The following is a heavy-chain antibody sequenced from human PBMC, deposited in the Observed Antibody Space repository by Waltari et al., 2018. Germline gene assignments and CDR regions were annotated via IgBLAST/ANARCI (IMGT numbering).Heavy chain of an antibody. V-gene: IGHV1-69*05. CDR1: GGTFSSYA. D-gene: IGHD2-2*01. CDR2: IIPIFGTA. CDR3: ARGDCSSTSCFDYYYYYMDV. J-gene: IGHJ6*03. Sequence: QVQLVQSGAEVKKPGSSVKVSCKASGGTFSSYAISWVRQAPGQGLAWMGGIIPIFGTANYALKFQGRVTITPDESTSTAYMELSSLRSEDTAVYYCARGDCSSTSCFDYYYYYMDVWGKGTTVTVSS.